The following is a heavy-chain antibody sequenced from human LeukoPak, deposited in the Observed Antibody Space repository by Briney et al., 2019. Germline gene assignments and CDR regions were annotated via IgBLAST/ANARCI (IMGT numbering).Heavy chain of an antibody. CDR3: ARDDGYSGYGETIDY. V-gene: IGHV1-18*01. D-gene: IGHD5-12*01. CDR1: GYTFTSYG. J-gene: IGHJ4*02. Sequence: GASVKVSCKASGYTFTSYGISWVRQAPGQGLEWMGWISAYNGNTNYAQKLQGRVTMTTDTSTSTAYMELRSLRSDDTAVYYCARDDGYSGYGETIDYWGQGTLVTVSS. CDR2: ISAYNGNT.